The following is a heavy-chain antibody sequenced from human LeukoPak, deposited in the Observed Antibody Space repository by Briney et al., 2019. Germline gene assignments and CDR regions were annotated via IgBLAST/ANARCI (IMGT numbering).Heavy chain of an antibody. CDR3: ARDVYGMFFDF. J-gene: IGHJ4*02. CDR1: GDSVLSNSAA. V-gene: IGHV6-1*01. D-gene: IGHD2-8*01. Sequence: SQTLSLTCVISGDSVLSNSAAWTWIRQSPSRGLEWLGRTYYRSKWYNDFAVSMRSRITFDADTSKNQLSLHLNSVTPEDTAVYYCARDVYGMFFDFWGQGALVTVSS. CDR2: TYYRSKWYN.